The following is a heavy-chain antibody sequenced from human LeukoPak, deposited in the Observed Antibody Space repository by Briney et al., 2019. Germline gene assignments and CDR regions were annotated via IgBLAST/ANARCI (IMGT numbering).Heavy chain of an antibody. J-gene: IGHJ4*02. CDR2: SSGSGGST. CDR1: GFTFSSYA. CDR3: ARSGAVKGDY. Sequence: SGGSLRLSCAASGFTFSSYAMSWVRQAPGKGLEWVSASSGSGGSTYYADSVKGRFIISRDNSKNTLYLQMNSLRAEDTAVYYCARSGAVKGDYWGQGTLVTVSS. V-gene: IGHV3-23*01. D-gene: IGHD4-17*01.